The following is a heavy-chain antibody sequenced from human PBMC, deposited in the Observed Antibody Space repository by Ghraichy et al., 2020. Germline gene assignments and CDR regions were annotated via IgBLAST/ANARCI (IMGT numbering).Heavy chain of an antibody. J-gene: IGHJ4*02. Sequence: SETLSLTCTVSGGSISNYYWSWIRQPPGKGLEWIGYIYYTGSTKYNPSLKSRVTISIDTSKNQFSLKLSSVTAADTAVYYCARGGGFDYWGQGTLVTVSS. CDR2: IYYTGST. D-gene: IGHD2-15*01. CDR3: ARGGGFDY. V-gene: IGHV4-59*01. CDR1: GGSISNYY.